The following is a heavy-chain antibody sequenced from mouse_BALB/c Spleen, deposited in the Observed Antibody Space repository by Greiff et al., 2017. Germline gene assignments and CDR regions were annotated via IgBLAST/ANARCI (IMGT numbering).Heavy chain of an antibody. J-gene: IGHJ4*01. CDR3: ARYGNYNAMDY. CDR1: GFSLTGYG. CDR2: IWGDGST. D-gene: IGHD2-1*01. V-gene: IGHV2-6-7*01. Sequence: VQLQQSGPGLVAPSQSLSITCTVSGFSLTGYGVNWVRQPPGKGLEWLGMIWGDGSTDYNSALKSRLSISKDNSKSQVFLKMNSLHTDDTARDYGARYGNYNAMDYWGQGTSVTVSS.